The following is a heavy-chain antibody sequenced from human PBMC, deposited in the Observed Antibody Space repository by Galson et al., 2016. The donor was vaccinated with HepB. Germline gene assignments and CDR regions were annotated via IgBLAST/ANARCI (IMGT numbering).Heavy chain of an antibody. CDR2: IYHSGST. Sequence: ETLSLTCAVSGGSISSSNWWNWVRQPPGKGLEWIGEIYHSGSTKYNPSLKSRVTISVDKSKNQFSLKLSSVTAADTAVYYCARDPRGITARLRGDHTGGFDPWGQGTLVTVSS. D-gene: IGHD6-6*01. J-gene: IGHJ5*02. CDR1: GGSISSSNW. V-gene: IGHV4-4*02. CDR3: ARDPRGITARLRGDHTGGFDP.